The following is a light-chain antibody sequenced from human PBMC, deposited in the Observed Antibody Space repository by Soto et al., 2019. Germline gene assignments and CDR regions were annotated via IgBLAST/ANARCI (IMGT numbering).Light chain of an antibody. J-gene: IGLJ1*01. CDR1: INDVGGYNY. Sequence: QSALTQPPSASGSPGQSVTISCTGTINDVGGYNYVSWYQQHPGKAPKLVIYEVSKRPSGVPDRFSGSKSGNTASLTVSGLQAEDEADYYCTSYAGSNNLRVFGGGTKLTVL. CDR2: EVS. CDR3: TSYAGSNNLRV. V-gene: IGLV2-8*01.